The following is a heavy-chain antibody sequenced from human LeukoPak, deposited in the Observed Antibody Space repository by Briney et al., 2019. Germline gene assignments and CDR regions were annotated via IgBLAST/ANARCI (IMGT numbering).Heavy chain of an antibody. Sequence: GGSLRLSCAASGFTFSSYAMSWVRQAPGKGREWVSAFSGSGGSTYYADSVKGRFTISRDNSKNTLYLQMNSLRAEDTAVYYCARDGEVWYSGSYYGYYFDYWGQGTLVTVSS. CDR3: ARDGEVWYSGSYYGYYFDY. D-gene: IGHD1-26*01. V-gene: IGHV3-23*01. CDR2: FSGSGGST. CDR1: GFTFSSYA. J-gene: IGHJ4*02.